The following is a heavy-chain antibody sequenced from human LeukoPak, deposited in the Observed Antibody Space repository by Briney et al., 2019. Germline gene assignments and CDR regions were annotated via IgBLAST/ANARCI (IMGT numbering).Heavy chain of an antibody. CDR1: GGSFSGYY. CDR3: ARGPRITIFGVVISGWFAP. Sequence: KPAGTLCLTCAVYGGSFSGYYWRWIRQPPGKGLEWIGGINQSGSTNYNPPLKSRATSSVAASTNQSPLNLSSATAADTALYYCARGPRITIFGVVISGWFAPWGQGTLVTVSS. CDR2: INQSGST. V-gene: IGHV4-34*01. D-gene: IGHD3-3*01. J-gene: IGHJ5*02.